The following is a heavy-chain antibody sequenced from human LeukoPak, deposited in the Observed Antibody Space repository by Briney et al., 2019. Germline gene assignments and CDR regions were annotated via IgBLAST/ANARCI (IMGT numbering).Heavy chain of an antibody. J-gene: IGHJ3*02. Sequence: GGSLRLSCAASGFTFSSYAMSWVRQAPGKGLEWVSSISGSDGTTYYADSVKGRFTISRDNSKYTLSLQMNSLRDDDTAVYYCASVLGTSDYAFDIWGQGTMVTVSS. V-gene: IGHV3-23*01. D-gene: IGHD1-14*01. CDR1: GFTFSSYA. CDR2: ISGSDGTT. CDR3: ASVLGTSDYAFDI.